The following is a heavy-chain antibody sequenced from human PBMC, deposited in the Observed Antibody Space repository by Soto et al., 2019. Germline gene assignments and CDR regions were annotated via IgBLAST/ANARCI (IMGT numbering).Heavy chain of an antibody. CDR2: IVPIGGTT. Sequence: QVQLVQSGAEVRQPASSVKVSCKTSGGTFSSYAISWVRQAPGQGLEWRGGIVPIGGTTTYAQKFQCRFTITANEETSKAYTQLSTLRSDDTAVYYCVRVVAIPSYTDHWGQGTLVTVSS. V-gene: IGHV1-69*12. CDR3: VRVVAIPSYTDH. CDR1: GGTFSSYA. J-gene: IGHJ4*02. D-gene: IGHD1-26*01.